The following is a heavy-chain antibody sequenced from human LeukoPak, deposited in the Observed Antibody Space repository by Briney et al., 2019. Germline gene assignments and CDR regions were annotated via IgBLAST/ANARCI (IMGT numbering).Heavy chain of an antibody. CDR2: INLSGGST. CDR1: GYTFTSYY. D-gene: IGHD6-6*01. V-gene: IGHV1-46*01. CDR3: ATPGDIYSSSGEPPFGYYYYYMDV. Sequence: ASVKVSCKASGYTFTSYYMHWVRQAPGQGLEWMGIINLSGGSTSYAQKFQGRVTMTRDTSTSTVYMELSSLRSEDTAVYYCATPGDIYSSSGEPPFGYYYYYMDVWGKGTTVTVSS. J-gene: IGHJ6*03.